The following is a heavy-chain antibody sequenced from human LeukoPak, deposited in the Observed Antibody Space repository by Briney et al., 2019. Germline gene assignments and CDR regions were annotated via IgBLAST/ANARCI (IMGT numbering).Heavy chain of an antibody. CDR2: IYPNSGAT. J-gene: IGHJ4*02. Sequence: GASVKVSRKASGYTFTGYYMHWVQQAPGQGLEWMGWIYPNSGATKYAQKFQGRVTMTRDTSISTAYMELSGLRSDDTAVYYCGTLLSNGPFDYWGQGSLVTVSS. CDR1: GYTFTGYY. V-gene: IGHV1-2*02. CDR3: GTLLSNGPFDY.